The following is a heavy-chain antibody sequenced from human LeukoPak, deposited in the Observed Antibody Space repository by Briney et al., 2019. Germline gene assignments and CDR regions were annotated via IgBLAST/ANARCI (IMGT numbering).Heavy chain of an antibody. CDR2: IYTSGDA. J-gene: IGHJ4*02. D-gene: IGHD4-17*01. CDR3: ARYGDPNXHFDY. CDR1: GGSIGRYY. V-gene: IGHV4-4*07. Sequence: SETLSLTCTVSGGSIGRYYWSWIRQPAEKGLEWIGRIYTSGDAKYNPSLESRVTMSVDTSKNQFSLKLTSVTAADTAIYYCARYGDPNXHFDYWGQGTLVTVSS.